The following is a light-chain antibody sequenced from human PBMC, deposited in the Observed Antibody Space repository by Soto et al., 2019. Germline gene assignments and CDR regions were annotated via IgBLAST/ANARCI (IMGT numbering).Light chain of an antibody. V-gene: IGLV2-14*01. Sequence: QSVLTQPASVSGSPGQSITISCTGTSSDVGGYNYVSWYQQHPGKAPKLMIYDVSNRPSGVSNRFSGSKSGNTASLTISGLQAEDEAYYYCSSYTSSSTLALYVFGPVTKVTDL. J-gene: IGLJ1*01. CDR1: SSDVGGYNY. CDR2: DVS. CDR3: SSYTSSSTLALYV.